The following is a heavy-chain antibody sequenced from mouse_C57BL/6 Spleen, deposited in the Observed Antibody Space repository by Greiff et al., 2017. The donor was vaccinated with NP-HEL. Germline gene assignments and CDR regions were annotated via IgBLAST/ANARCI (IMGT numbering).Heavy chain of an antibody. V-gene: IGHV1-52*01. D-gene: IGHD2-3*01. CDR3: AREDYDGYLDY. Sequence: QVQLQQPGAELVRPGSSVKLSCKASGYTFTSYWMHWVKQRPIQGLEWIGNIDPSDSETHYNQKFKDKATLTEDKSSSTAYMQLSSLTSEDSAVYYCAREDYDGYLDYWGQGTTLTVSS. CDR1: GYTFTSYW. CDR2: IDPSDSET. J-gene: IGHJ2*01.